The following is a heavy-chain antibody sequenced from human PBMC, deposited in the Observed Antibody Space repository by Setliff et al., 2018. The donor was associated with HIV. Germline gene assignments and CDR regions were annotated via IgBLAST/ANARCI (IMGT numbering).Heavy chain of an antibody. Sequence: PGGSLRLSCRASGFTFRTYEMNWVRQAPGEGLEWISYIDAGSSSMYYADSVRGRFTISRDNARDLLFLFMDSLRVEDTAVYYCVSPEARAKYNGTDVWGQGTTVTVSS. J-gene: IGHJ6*02. V-gene: IGHV3-48*03. D-gene: IGHD5-12*01. CDR3: VSPEARAKYNGTDV. CDR2: IDAGSSSM. CDR1: GFTFRTYE.